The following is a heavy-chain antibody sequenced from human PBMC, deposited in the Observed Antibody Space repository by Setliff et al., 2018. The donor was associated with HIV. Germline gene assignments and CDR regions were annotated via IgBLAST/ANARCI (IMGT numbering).Heavy chain of an antibody. Sequence: ASVKVSCKASGHTFSNYDVIWVRRATGQGLEWMGWMNPNSGDTGYAQKFQGRVIMTRDTSISTAYMELSSLTSADTAVYYCAREKYGDKFDYWGQGTLVTVSS. CDR1: GHTFSNYD. D-gene: IGHD2-8*01. CDR2: MNPNSGDT. CDR3: AREKYGDKFDY. V-gene: IGHV1-8*01. J-gene: IGHJ4*02.